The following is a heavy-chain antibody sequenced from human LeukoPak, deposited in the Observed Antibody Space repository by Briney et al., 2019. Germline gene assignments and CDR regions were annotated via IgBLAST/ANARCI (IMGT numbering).Heavy chain of an antibody. V-gene: IGHV3-23*01. J-gene: IGHJ4*02. CDR1: GFTDSSYA. Sequence: GGSLRLSCAASGFTDSSYAMSLVRQAAGKGLEWVSAISGSGGSTYYADSVKGRFTISRDNSKNTLYLQMNSLRAEDTAVYYCAFSRQQLVDYWGQGTLVTVSS. CDR3: AFSRQQLVDY. CDR2: ISGSGGST. D-gene: IGHD6-13*01.